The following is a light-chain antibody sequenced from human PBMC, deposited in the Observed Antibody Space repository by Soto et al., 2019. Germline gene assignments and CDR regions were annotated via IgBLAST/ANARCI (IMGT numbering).Light chain of an antibody. V-gene: IGKV3-15*01. CDR3: QQYNNWPRWT. Sequence: EIVMTQSPATVSVSPGERATLSCRASQSVTSTLAWYQQKPGQTPRLLIYDASTRATGIPARFSGSGSGTGFTLTISRLEPEDFAVYYCQQYNNWPRWTFGQGTKVEIK. CDR1: QSVTST. J-gene: IGKJ1*01. CDR2: DAS.